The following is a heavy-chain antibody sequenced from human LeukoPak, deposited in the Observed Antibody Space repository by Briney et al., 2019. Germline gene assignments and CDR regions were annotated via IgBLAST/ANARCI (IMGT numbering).Heavy chain of an antibody. CDR3: ARAYYYDSSGYYSLDY. V-gene: IGHV1-18*01. CDR1: GYTFTSYG. CDR2: ISAYNGNT. J-gene: IGHJ4*02. Sequence: GASVKVSCKASGYTFTSYGISWVRQAPGQGLEWMGWISAYNGNTNYAQKLQGRVTMTTDTFTSTAYMELRSLRSDDTAVYYCARAYYYDSSGYYSLDYWGQGTLVTVSS. D-gene: IGHD3-22*01.